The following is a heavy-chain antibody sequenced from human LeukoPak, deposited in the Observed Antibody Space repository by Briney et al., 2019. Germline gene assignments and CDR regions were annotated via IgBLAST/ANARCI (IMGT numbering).Heavy chain of an antibody. D-gene: IGHD5-18*01. J-gene: IGHJ6*03. CDR3: AKGQLWLPYYYYYMDV. CDR1: GFTFSSYA. CDR2: ISGSGGST. Sequence: GGSLRLSCAASGFTFSSYAMSWVRHAPGKGLEWVSAISGSGGSTYYADSVKGRLTISRDNSKNTLYLQMNSLRAEDTAVYYCAKGQLWLPYYYYYMDVWGKGTTVTVSS. V-gene: IGHV3-23*01.